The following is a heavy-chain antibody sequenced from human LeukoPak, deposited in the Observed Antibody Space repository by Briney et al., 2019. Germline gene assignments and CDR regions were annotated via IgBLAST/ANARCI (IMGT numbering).Heavy chain of an antibody. Sequence: ASVKVSCKASGYTFNSYGISWVRQAPGQGLEWMGWIRVDNGNTNYVENFQGRVSMTTDTSTSTAYMELRSLRSDDTAVYYCAGTYYYGSGRRKNWFDPWGQGTLVTVSS. CDR2: IRVDNGNT. V-gene: IGHV1-18*01. D-gene: IGHD3-10*01. CDR1: GYTFNSYG. CDR3: AGTYYYGSGRRKNWFDP. J-gene: IGHJ5*02.